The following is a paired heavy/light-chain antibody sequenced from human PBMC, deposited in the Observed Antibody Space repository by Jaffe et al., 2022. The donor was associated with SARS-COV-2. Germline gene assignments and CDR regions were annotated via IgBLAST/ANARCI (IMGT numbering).Light chain of an antibody. CDR2: WAS. CDR3: QQHFSKG. Sequence: DIVMTQSPDSLAVSLGERATINCKSSQSVLYSSNNKNYLAWYQQKPGQPPKLLIYWASTRESGVPDRFSGSGSGTDFTLTISSLQPEDVALYYCQQHFSKGFGQGTRVEIK. J-gene: IGKJ1*01. CDR1: QSVLYSSNNKNY. V-gene: IGKV4-1*01.
Heavy chain of an antibody. J-gene: IGHJ3*02. V-gene: IGHV3-7*01. CDR3: VREEKNTFDM. CDR1: GFTFSGYW. Sequence: EVQLVESGGGLVQLGGSLRLSCVASGFTFSGYWMSWVRQAPGKGLEWVANIKQDGSEKNYVDSVKGRFIISRDNAKNSLYLQMNSLRAEDTAVFYCVREEKNTFDMWGQGTVVTVSS. CDR2: IKQDGSEK.